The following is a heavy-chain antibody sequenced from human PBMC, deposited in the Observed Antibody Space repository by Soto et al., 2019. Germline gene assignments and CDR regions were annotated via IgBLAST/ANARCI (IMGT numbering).Heavy chain of an antibody. J-gene: IGHJ4*02. V-gene: IGHV4-34*01. Sequence: PSETLSLTCAVYGGSFSGYYWSWIRQPPGKGLEWIGEINHSGSTNYNPSLKSRVTISVDTSKNQFSLKLSSVTAADAAVYYCARLAAAHPRDYFDYWGQGTLVTVSS. CDR3: ARLAAAHPRDYFDY. CDR1: GGSFSGYY. CDR2: INHSGST. D-gene: IGHD6-13*01.